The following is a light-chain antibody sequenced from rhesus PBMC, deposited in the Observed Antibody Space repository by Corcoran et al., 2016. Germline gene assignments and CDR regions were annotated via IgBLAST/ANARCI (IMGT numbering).Light chain of an antibody. J-gene: IGKJ3*01. Sequence: DIQMTQSPSSLSASVGDTVTIPCRASQGISSYLNWFQQKPGKAPKLLFYDASSLESGVPSRFSGSGAGTDFTLTISSLKPEDFAAYYGLQHNSYPFTFGPGTKLDIK. CDR3: LQHNSYPFT. CDR1: QGISSY. V-gene: IGKV1-28*03. CDR2: DAS.